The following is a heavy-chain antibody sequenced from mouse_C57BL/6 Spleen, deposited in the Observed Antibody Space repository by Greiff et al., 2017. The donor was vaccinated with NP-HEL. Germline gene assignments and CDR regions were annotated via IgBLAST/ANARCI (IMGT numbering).Heavy chain of an antibody. CDR2: INPNNGGT. D-gene: IGHD3-2*02. V-gene: IGHV1-26*01. CDR3: ARGEKKAQFMDY. CDR1: GYTFTDYY. Sequence: EVQLQQSGPELVKPGASVKISCKASGYTFTDYYMNWVKQSHGKSLEWIGDINPNNGGTSYNQKFKGKATLTVDKSSSTAYMELRSLTSEDSAVYYCARGEKKAQFMDYWGQGTSVTVSS. J-gene: IGHJ4*01.